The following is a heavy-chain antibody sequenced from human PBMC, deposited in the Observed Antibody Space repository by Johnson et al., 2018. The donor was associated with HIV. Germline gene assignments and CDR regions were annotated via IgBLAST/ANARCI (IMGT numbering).Heavy chain of an antibody. V-gene: IGHV3-53*01. CDR2: IYSGGRT. CDR1: GFTVSSNY. Sequence: VQLVESGGGLIQPGGSLRLSCAASGFTVSSNYMSWVRQAPGKGLEWVSLIYSGGRTYYADSVKGRFTISRDNSKNTLYLQMNSLRAEDTAVYYCAKGTTVVTPELAFDIWGQGTMVTVSS. CDR3: AKGTTVVTPELAFDI. D-gene: IGHD4-23*01. J-gene: IGHJ3*02.